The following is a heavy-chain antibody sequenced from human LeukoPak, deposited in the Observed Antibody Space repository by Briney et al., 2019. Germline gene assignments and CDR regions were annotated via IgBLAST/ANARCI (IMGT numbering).Heavy chain of an antibody. V-gene: IGHV3-30-3*01. CDR3: ARARDGYNYYFDY. CDR2: ISYDGSNK. J-gene: IGHJ4*02. Sequence: GGSLRLSCAASGFTFSSYAMRWVRQAPGKGLEWVAVISYDGSNKYYADSVKGRFTISRDNSKNTLYLQMNSLRAEDTAVYYCARARDGYNYYFDYWGQGTLVTVSS. D-gene: IGHD5-24*01. CDR1: GFTFSSYA.